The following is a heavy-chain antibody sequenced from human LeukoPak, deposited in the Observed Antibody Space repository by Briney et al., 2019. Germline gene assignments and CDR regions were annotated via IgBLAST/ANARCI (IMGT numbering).Heavy chain of an antibody. Sequence: GGSLRLSCAASGFTLSCCGMHWVRQAPGKGLEWVAYTSYDGSNENYIESVKGRFIICRDNSRNTLHLQMNSLRAEDTALYYCARWDGGDEGRLRYWGQGTLVTVSS. J-gene: IGHJ4*02. CDR3: ARWDGGDEGRLRY. D-gene: IGHD2-21*02. CDR2: TSYDGSNE. V-gene: IGHV3-33*05. CDR1: GFTLSCCG.